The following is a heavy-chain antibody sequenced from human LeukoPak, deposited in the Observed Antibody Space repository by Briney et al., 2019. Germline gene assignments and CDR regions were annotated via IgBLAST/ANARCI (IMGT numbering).Heavy chain of an antibody. D-gene: IGHD1-26*01. CDR3: ARALGATTGGDY. J-gene: IGHJ4*02. CDR2: IRYDGSNK. Sequence: GGSLRLSCATSGFTFSNYGLHWVRQAPGKGLEWVAFIRYDGSNKYSADSVKGRFTISRDNSKNTLYLQMNSLRAEDTAVYYCARALGATTGGDYWGQGTLVTVSS. V-gene: IGHV3-30*02. CDR1: GFTFSNYG.